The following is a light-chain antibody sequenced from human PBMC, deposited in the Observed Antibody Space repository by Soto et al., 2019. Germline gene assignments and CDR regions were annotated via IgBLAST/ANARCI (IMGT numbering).Light chain of an antibody. CDR3: SSYTSDSPSV. V-gene: IGLV2-14*01. CDR1: SSDVGGYNY. CDR2: DVS. J-gene: IGLJ1*01. Sequence: QSVLTQPASVSGSPGQSITISCTGTSSDVGGYNYVSWYQEHPGKAPKLMIYDVSNRPSGVSNRFSGSKSDNTASLTISGLQAEDEADYYCSSYTSDSPSVLGTGTKVTVL.